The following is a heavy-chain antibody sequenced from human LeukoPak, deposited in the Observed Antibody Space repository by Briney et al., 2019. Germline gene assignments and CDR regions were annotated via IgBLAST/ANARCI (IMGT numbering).Heavy chain of an antibody. CDR1: GFTFSSYE. D-gene: IGHD2-2*01. V-gene: IGHV3-48*03. CDR3: ASSIVVVPAATIDEI. J-gene: IGHJ4*02. CDR2: ISSSGSTI. Sequence: GGSLGLSCAASGFTFSSYEMNWVRQAPGKGLEWVSYISSSGSTIYYADSVKGRFTISRDNAKNSLYLQMNSLRAEDTAVYYCASSIVVVPAATIDEIWGQGTLVTVSS.